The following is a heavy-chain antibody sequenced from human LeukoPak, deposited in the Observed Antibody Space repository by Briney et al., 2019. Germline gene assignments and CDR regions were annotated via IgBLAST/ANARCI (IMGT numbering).Heavy chain of an antibody. CDR1: GGSFSSYY. V-gene: IGHV4-34*01. D-gene: IGHD2-15*01. CDR2: INHSGST. CDR3: ARVGRARGVLSDY. J-gene: IGHJ4*02. Sequence: SETLSLTCAVYGGSFSSYYWSWIRQPPGKGLEWIGEINHSGSTNYNPSLKSRVTISVDTSKNQFSLKLSSVTAADTAVYYCARVGRARGVLSDYWGQGTLVTVSS.